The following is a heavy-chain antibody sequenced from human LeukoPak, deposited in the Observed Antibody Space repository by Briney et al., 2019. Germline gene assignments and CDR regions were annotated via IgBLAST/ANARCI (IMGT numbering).Heavy chain of an antibody. CDR2: IKSKTDGGTT. D-gene: IGHD3-22*01. CDR3: TTDPRMSYYDSSGYYYNYFDY. V-gene: IGHV3-15*01. J-gene: IGHJ4*02. CDR1: GFTFSNAW. Sequence: GGSLRLSCAASGFTFSNAWMSWVRQAPGKGLEWVGRIKSKTDGGTTDYAGPVKGRFTISRDDSKNTLYLQMNSLKTEDTAVYHCTTDPRMSYYDSSGYYYNYFDYWGQGTLVTVSS.